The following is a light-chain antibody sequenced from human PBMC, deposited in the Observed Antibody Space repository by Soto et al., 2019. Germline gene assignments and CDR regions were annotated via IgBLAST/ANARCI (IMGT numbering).Light chain of an antibody. J-gene: IGKJ1*01. CDR1: PSISNY. V-gene: IGKV1-39*01. Sequence: DIQMTQSPSSLSASVGDRVTITCRASPSISNYLNWYQQKPGKAPKLLIYAASSLQSGVPSRFSGSGSETDFTLTISNLQPEDFATYYCQQTYSTLWTFGQGTKVEI. CDR2: AAS. CDR3: QQTYSTLWT.